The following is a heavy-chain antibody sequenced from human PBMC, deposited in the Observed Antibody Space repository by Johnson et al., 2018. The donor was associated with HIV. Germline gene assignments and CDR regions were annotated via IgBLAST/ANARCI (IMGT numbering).Heavy chain of an antibody. CDR2: IGTAGDT. Sequence: VQLVESGGGLIQPGGSLRLSCAASGFTFSSYDMHWVRQTTGKGLEWVSTIGTAGDTYYPGSVTGRFTISRDNAKNSLYLQMNSLRAEDTAVYYCARDYGDDEVPDAFDIWGQGTMVTVSS. V-gene: IGHV3-13*01. CDR1: GFTFSSYD. CDR3: ARDYGDDEVPDAFDI. J-gene: IGHJ3*02. D-gene: IGHD4-17*01.